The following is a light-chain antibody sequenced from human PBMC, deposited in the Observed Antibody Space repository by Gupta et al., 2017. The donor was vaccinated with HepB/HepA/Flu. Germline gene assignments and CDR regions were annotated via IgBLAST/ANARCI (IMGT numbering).Light chain of an antibody. CDR1: NIGSKS. Sequence: SYVLTQPPSVSVAPGKTARITCGGNNIGSKSVHWYQQKPGQAPVLVVYDDSDRPSGIPGRFSGSNSGNTATLTISRVEAGEDADYYCQVWDSSSEVVFGGGTKLTVL. V-gene: IGLV3-21*03. CDR2: DDS. CDR3: QVWDSSSEVV. J-gene: IGLJ2*01.